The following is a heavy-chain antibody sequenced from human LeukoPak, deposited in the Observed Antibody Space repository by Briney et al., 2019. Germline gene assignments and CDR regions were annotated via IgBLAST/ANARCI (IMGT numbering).Heavy chain of an antibody. CDR1: GGSIRKYY. D-gene: IGHD1-20*01. Sequence: SETLSFTCAVSGGSIRKYYYWTWIRQPPGKGLEWIGYVYYTGSTNFNPSLKSRVTMSLDTSRNQFSLKLTPLTAADTAVYYCARGAMAITPLFYYWGQGPLVTVSS. V-gene: IGHV4-59*01. CDR2: VYYTGST. CDR3: ARGAMAITPLFYY. J-gene: IGHJ4*02.